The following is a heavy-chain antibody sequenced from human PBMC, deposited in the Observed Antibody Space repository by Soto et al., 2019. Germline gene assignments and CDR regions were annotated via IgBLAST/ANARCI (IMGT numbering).Heavy chain of an antibody. CDR1: GFTFSASA. CDR3: TSLRRYGDPLFDY. J-gene: IGHJ4*02. CDR2: IRSKANSYAT. D-gene: IGHD4-17*01. V-gene: IGHV3-73*01. Sequence: PGGSLRLSCAASGFTFSASAVLWVRQASGKGLEWVGRIRSKANSYATACAASVKGRFTISRDDSKNAAYLQMNSLKTEDTAVYYCTSLRRYGDPLFDYWGQGTLVTVSS.